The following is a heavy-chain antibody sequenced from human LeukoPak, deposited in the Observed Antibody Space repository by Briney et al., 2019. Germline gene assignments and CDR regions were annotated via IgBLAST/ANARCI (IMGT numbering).Heavy chain of an antibody. V-gene: IGHV3-23*01. CDR1: GFTFYNYA. CDR2: VSGSGSGT. J-gene: IGHJ4*02. CDR3: AKVLHPYSSQPIFDY. D-gene: IGHD2-15*01. Sequence: GGSLRLSCTASGFTFYNYAMNWVRQAPGKGLEWVSTVSGSGSGTYYADSVTGRLTISRDNSKNTVYLQTNSLRAEDTAVYYCAKVLHPYSSQPIFDYWGQGTLVTVSS.